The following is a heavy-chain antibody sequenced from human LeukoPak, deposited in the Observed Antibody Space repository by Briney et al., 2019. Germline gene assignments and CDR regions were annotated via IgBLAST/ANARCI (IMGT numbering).Heavy chain of an antibody. V-gene: IGHV4-39*01. CDR1: GGSITSSSYY. CDR3: ARHEVYRAGAYYFDY. Sequence: PSETLSLTCTVSGGSITSSSYYWGWIRQPPGTGLEWIGSIYYSGSTYYNPSLKSRVTISVDTSKNQFSLKLSSVTAADTAVYYCARHEVYRAGAYYFDYWGQGTLVTVSS. D-gene: IGHD6-19*01. J-gene: IGHJ4*02. CDR2: IYYSGST.